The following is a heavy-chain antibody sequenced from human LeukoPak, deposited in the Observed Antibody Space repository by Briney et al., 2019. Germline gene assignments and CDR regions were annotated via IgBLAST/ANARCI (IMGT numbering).Heavy chain of an antibody. D-gene: IGHD4-17*01. J-gene: IGHJ3*01. CDR2: ITGDGVGT. CDR3: AKDPNGDYVGAFDF. V-gene: IGHV3-23*01. Sequence: PGGSLRLSCAGSGFTLSNYAMIWVRQAPGRGLEWVSAITGDGVGTRYADSVKGRFTVSRDNFKNTLYLQMNSLRAGDTAAYYCAKDPNGDYVGAFDFWGQGTLVTVSS. CDR1: GFTLSNYA.